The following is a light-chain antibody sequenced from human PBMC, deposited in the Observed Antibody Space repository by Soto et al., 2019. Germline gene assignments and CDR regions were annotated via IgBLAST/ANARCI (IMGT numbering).Light chain of an antibody. J-gene: IGLJ1*01. CDR2: SNH. CDR3: QSSDRGLSEYV. CDR1: SSNIGADYD. V-gene: IGLV1-40*01. Sequence: QAVVTQPPSVSGAPGQTVTISCTGISSNIGADYDVHWYQHLPGTAPKLLIYSNHNRPSGVPGRFSGSKSGTSASLAINGLQPEDEADYDYQSSDRGLSEYVFGTGTKLTVL.